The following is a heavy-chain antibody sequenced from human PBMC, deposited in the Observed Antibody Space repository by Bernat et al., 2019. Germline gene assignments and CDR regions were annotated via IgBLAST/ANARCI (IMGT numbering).Heavy chain of an antibody. J-gene: IGHJ4*02. V-gene: IGHV1-69*01. CDR3: AGDRGDFGSGNGGDY. CDR1: GGTFRRYA. D-gene: IGHD3-3*01. CDR2: IIPIFGTA. Sequence: QVQLVQSGAVVKKPGSSVKVSCKASGGTFRRYAISWVRQAPGQGLEWMGGIIPIFGTANYAQKFRGRVRITANESTSTAYMERGSLRSENTAVYYGAGDRGDFGSGNGGDYWGREPWSPSPQ.